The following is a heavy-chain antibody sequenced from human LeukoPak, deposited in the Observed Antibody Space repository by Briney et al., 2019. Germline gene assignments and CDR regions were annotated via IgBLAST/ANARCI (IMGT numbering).Heavy chain of an antibody. Sequence: ASVKVSCKASGYTFTSYGISWVRQAPGPGLEWMGWISTYNDNTVYSQKLQGRVTMTTDTSTSTAYVELRSLRSDDTAVYYCARTEVATAHDAFDIWGQGTMVTVSS. J-gene: IGHJ3*02. V-gene: IGHV1-18*01. CDR1: GYTFTSYG. CDR3: ARTEVATAHDAFDI. D-gene: IGHD4-23*01. CDR2: ISTYNDNT.